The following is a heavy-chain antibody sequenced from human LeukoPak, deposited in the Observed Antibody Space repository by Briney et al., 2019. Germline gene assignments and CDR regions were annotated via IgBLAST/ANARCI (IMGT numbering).Heavy chain of an antibody. J-gene: IGHJ6*02. Sequence: GGSLRLSCAASGFTFSTNAMSWVRQAPGKGLEWVSGITGGGGSTYYADSVKGRFTISRDNSKNTLYLQMNSLRAEDTAVFYCARGTSSFYYYYYAMDVWGQGTTVTVSS. CDR3: ARGTSSFYYYYYAMDV. CDR1: GFTFSTNA. D-gene: IGHD2-2*01. CDR2: ITGGGGST. V-gene: IGHV3-23*01.